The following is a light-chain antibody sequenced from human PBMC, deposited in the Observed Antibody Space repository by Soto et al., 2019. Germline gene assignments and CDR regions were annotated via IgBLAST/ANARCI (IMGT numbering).Light chain of an antibody. V-gene: IGKV3-20*01. CDR1: QSISISY. CDR2: GAS. CDR3: HQYGISPYT. Sequence: EIVLTQSPGTLSLSPGERATLSCRASQSISISYLAWYQQIPGQAPRLLIHGASSRATGIPDRFSGSGSGTDFILTITRLEPEDFAVYYCHQYGISPYTFGQGTNLEIK. J-gene: IGKJ2*01.